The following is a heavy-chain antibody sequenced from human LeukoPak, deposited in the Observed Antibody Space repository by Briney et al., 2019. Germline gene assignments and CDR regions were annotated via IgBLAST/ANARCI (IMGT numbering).Heavy chain of an antibody. CDR2: ISSGSSTI. D-gene: IGHD6-6*01. V-gene: IGHV3-48*04. J-gene: IGHJ4*02. CDR1: GFTFSTFD. Sequence: GGSLRLSCAASGFTFSTFDMNWVRQAPGKGLEWVSYISSGSSTIYYADSVKGRFTISRDNAKNSLYLQMNSLRAEDTAVYYCARGCPTSSPIDYWGQGTLVTVSS. CDR3: ARGCPTSSPIDY.